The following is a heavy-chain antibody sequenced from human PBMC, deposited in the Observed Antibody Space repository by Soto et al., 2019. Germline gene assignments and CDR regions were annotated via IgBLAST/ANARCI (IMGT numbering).Heavy chain of an antibody. CDR2: IMPIFRTP. J-gene: IGHJ6*02. CDR1: VGTFRNSA. Sequence: QVQLEQSGPEVKKPGSSVKVSCKDSVGTFRNSAISWVRQTPGQGLEWMGGIMPIFRTPDYAQKFQGRVTITADESASTAYMELTGLRSDDTAVYYCARDNDRPQLGGNYYYILDVWGHGTKVTVSS. V-gene: IGHV1-69*12. CDR3: ARDNDRPQLGGNYYYILDV. D-gene: IGHD1-1*01.